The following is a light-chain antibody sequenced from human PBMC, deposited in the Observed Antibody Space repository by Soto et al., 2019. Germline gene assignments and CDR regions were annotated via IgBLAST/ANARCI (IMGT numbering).Light chain of an antibody. V-gene: IGLV2-14*01. CDR3: CSYTVSGTYV. Sequence: LTQPASVSGSPGQPITISCTGTSSDVGGYNYVSWYQQHPGKAPKLMIYAVSNRPSGVSNRFSGSKSGNTATLTISGLQAEDEADYYCCSYTVSGTYVFGTGTKVTVL. CDR2: AVS. CDR1: SSDVGGYNY. J-gene: IGLJ1*01.